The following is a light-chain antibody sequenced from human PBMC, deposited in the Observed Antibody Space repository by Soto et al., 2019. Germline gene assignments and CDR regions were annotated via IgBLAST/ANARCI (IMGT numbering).Light chain of an antibody. CDR2: GAS. V-gene: IGKV3-20*01. Sequence: EIVLTQSPGTLSLSPGERATLSCRASQSVSSNYLAWYQQKPGQAPRLLIYGASTRATGIPDRFSGSGSGTDFTLTISRMEPDDFAVYYCQQFGSPSFTFGPGTKVDIK. CDR1: QSVSSNY. J-gene: IGKJ3*01. CDR3: QQFGSPSFT.